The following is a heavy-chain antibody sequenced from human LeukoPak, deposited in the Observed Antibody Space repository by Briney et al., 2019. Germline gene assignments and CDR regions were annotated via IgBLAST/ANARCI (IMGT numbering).Heavy chain of an antibody. V-gene: IGHV3-30-3*01. CDR3: ARADYYDSSGYYPYYYYGMDV. CDR2: ISYDVSNK. J-gene: IGHJ6*02. Sequence: GGSLRLSCAASGFTFSSYAMHWVRQAPGKGLEWVAVISYDVSNKYYADSVKGRFTISRDNSKNTLYLQMNSLRAEDTAVYYCARADYYDSSGYYPYYYYGMDVWGQGTTVTVSS. CDR1: GFTFSSYA. D-gene: IGHD3-22*01.